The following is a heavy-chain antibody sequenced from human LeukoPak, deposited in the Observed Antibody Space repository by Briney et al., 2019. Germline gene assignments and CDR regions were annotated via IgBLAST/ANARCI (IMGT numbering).Heavy chain of an antibody. V-gene: IGHV4-39*07. CDR1: GGSISSSSYY. D-gene: IGHD3-10*01. CDR3: AREGYGSGSYFDY. J-gene: IGHJ4*02. Sequence: SETLSLTCTVSGGSISSSSYYWGWIRQPPGKGLEWIGSIYYSGSTYYNPSLKSRVTISVDTSKNQFSLKLSSVTAADTAVYYCAREGYGSGSYFDYWGQGTLVTVSS. CDR2: IYYSGST.